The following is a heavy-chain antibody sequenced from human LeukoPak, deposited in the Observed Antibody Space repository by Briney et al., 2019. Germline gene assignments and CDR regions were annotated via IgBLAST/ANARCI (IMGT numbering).Heavy chain of an antibody. V-gene: IGHV3-23*01. CDR2: ISGSGGST. D-gene: IGHD2-2*01. J-gene: IGHJ4*02. CDR3: AKIKDIVVVPAPYDY. CDR1: GFTFSSYA. Sequence: GGSLRLSCAASGFTFSSYAMSWVRQALGKGLEWVSAISGSGGSTYYADSVKGRFAISRDNSKNTLYLQMNSLRAEDTAVYYCAKIKDIVVVPAPYDYWGQGTLVTVSS.